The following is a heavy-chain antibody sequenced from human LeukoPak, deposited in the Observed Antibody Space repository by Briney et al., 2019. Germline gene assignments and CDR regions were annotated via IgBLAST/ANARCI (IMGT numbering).Heavy chain of an antibody. D-gene: IGHD2-21*01. J-gene: IGHJ6*03. CDR3: AKVPLTWLVRDYYYMDV. V-gene: IGHV3-23*01. CDR1: GLAFSSYA. Sequence: GGSLRLSCAASGLAFSSYAMSWVRQAPGKGREGVSGISCSGGSTYYADSVKGRFTISRDNSNNTLYLQMNSLRAEDTAVYYCAKVPLTWLVRDYYYMDVWGKGTTVTVSS. CDR2: ISCSGGST.